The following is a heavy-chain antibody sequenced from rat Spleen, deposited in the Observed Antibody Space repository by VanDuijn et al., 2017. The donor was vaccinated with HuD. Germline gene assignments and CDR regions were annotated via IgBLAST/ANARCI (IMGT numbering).Heavy chain of an antibody. CDR3: TRRGYLSDWYFDF. V-gene: IGHV5-29*01. J-gene: IGHJ1*01. CDR2: ISYDGSKT. D-gene: IGHD4-4*01. CDR1: GFTFSDFY. Sequence: EMQLVESDGGLVQPGRSLKLSCAASGFTFSDFYMAWVRQAPTKGLEWVATISYDGSKTYYRDSVKGRFTISRDNARNTLNLHMDSLRSEDTAVYYCTRRGYLSDWYFDFWGPGTMVTVSS.